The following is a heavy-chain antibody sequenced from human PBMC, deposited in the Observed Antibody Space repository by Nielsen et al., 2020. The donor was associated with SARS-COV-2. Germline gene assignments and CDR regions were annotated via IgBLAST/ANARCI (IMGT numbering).Heavy chain of an antibody. D-gene: IGHD6-19*01. Sequence: LTCAASGFTFDDYAMHWVRQAPGKGLDWVSGISWNGGTIGYAASVRGRFTISRDNAKNSLYLQMNSLRAEDTALYYCAKDNGGGIAVAGIGYWGQGTLVTVSS. J-gene: IGHJ4*02. V-gene: IGHV3-9*01. CDR1: GFTFDDYA. CDR2: ISWNGGTI. CDR3: AKDNGGGIAVAGIGY.